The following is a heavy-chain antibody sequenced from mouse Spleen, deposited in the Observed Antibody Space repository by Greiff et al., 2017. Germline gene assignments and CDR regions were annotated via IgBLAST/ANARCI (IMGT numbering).Heavy chain of an antibody. CDR2: IDPETGGT. CDR1: GYTFTDYE. D-gene: IGHD2-1*01. CDR3: TRRGNQYFDV. V-gene: IGHV1-15*01. J-gene: IGHJ1*01. Sequence: VQLQESGAELVRPGASVTLSCKASGYTFTDYEMHWVKQTPVHGLEWIGAIDPETGGTAYNQKFKGKAILTADKSSSTAYMELRSLTSEDSAVYYCTRRGNQYFDVWGAGTTVTVSS.